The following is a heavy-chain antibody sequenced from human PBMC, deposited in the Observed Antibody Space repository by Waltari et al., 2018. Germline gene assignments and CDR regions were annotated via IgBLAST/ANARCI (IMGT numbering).Heavy chain of an antibody. D-gene: IGHD3-3*01. CDR1: GGSISSSSYY. CDR2: IYYSGST. CDR3: ARHGTDYDFWSGNWCDP. Sequence: QLQLQESGPGLVKPSETLSLTCTVSGGSISSSSYYWGWIRQPPGKGLEWTGSIYYSGSTYYNPSLKSRVTISVDTSKNQFSLKLSSVTAADTAVYYGARHGTDYDFWSGNWCDPWGQGTLVTVSS. V-gene: IGHV4-39*01. J-gene: IGHJ5*02.